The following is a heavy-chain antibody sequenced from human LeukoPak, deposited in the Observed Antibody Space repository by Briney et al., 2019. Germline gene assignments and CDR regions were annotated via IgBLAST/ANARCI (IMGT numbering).Heavy chain of an antibody. CDR3: AGHPVTGVIWFDP. V-gene: IGHV4-4*09. Sequence: SETLSLTCTVSGGSISSHYWSWIRQPPGKGLEWIGYIYTSGSTNYNPSLKSRVTISVDTSKNQFSLKLSSVTAADTAVYYCAGHPVTGVIWFDPWGQGTLVTVSS. D-gene: IGHD7-27*01. J-gene: IGHJ5*02. CDR2: IYTSGST. CDR1: GGSISSHY.